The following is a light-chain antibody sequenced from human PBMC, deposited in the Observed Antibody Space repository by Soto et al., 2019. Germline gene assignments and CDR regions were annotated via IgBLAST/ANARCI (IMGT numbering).Light chain of an antibody. CDR3: CSYAGSTTIVV. V-gene: IGLV2-23*01. CDR2: EGT. J-gene: IGLJ2*01. Sequence: QSALTQPASVSGSPGQSITISCTGTSSDVATYNLVSWYQHHPGKAPKLMIYEGTKRPSGVSNRFSGSKSGNTASLTISGLQAEDEADYYCCSYAGSTTIVVFGGGTNSPS. CDR1: SSDVATYNL.